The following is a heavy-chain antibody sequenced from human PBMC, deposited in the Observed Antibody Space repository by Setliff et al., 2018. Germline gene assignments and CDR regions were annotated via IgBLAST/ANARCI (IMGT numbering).Heavy chain of an antibody. D-gene: IGHD1-26*01. Sequence: SLKISCKGSGYSFSNFWIGWVRQMPGKGLEWMGIIYPGDSHTRYSPSFQGQVTMSADKSINTAYLQWSNLKASDTAIYYCARSLVGATYPVYFDYWGQGALVTVSS. CDR2: IYPGDSHT. CDR1: GYSFSNFW. CDR3: ARSLVGATYPVYFDY. J-gene: IGHJ4*02. V-gene: IGHV5-51*01.